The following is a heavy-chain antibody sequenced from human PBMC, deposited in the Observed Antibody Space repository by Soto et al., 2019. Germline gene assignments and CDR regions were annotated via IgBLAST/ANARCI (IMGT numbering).Heavy chain of an antibody. J-gene: IGHJ3*02. CDR2: ISAYNGNT. V-gene: IGHV1-18*01. CDR3: ARDPLTRYCSGPSCYLGYAFDI. Sequence: QVPLVQSGAEVKKPGASVKVSCKASGYTFTSFGISWVRQAPRQGLEWMGWISAYNGNTKYAQKFQGRVTITTDTSTSTAFMEPRSLRSDDTAVYYCARDPLTRYCSGPSCYLGYAFDIWGQGTMVTVS. CDR1: GYTFTSFG. D-gene: IGHD2-2*01.